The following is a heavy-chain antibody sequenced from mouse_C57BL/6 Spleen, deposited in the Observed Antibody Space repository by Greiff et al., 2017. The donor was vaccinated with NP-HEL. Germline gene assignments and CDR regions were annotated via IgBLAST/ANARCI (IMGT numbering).Heavy chain of an antibody. CDR1: GYTFTSYW. J-gene: IGHJ4*01. D-gene: IGHD1-1*01. V-gene: IGHV1-64*01. Sequence: QVQLQQPGAELVKPGASVKLSCKASGYTFTSYWMHWVKQRPGQGLEWIGMIHPNSGSTNYNEKFKSKATLTVDKSSSTAYMQLSSLTSEDSAVYYCARSSSLYAMDYWGQGTSVTVSS. CDR2: IHPNSGST. CDR3: ARSSSLYAMDY.